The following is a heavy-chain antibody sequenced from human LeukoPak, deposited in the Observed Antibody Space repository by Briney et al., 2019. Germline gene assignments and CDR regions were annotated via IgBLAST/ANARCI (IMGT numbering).Heavy chain of an antibody. D-gene: IGHD3-16*01. Sequence: KSSQTLSLTCTVSGGSISSGGYYWSWIRQHPGKGLEWIGYIYYSGNTYYNPSLKSRVTIPVGTSKNQFSLKLSSVTAADTAVYYCARDQGEYYFDYWGQGTLVTVSS. J-gene: IGHJ4*02. V-gene: IGHV4-31*03. CDR3: ARDQGEYYFDY. CDR2: IYYSGNT. CDR1: GGSISSGGYY.